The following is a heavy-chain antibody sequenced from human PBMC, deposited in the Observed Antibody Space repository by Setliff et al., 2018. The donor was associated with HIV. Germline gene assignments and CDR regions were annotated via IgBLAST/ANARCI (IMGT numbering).Heavy chain of an antibody. V-gene: IGHV4-38-2*01. D-gene: IGHD1-20*01. CDR1: DYSISSGYY. CDR3: ARLNNGAHYFHFDY. J-gene: IGHJ4*02. Sequence: LSLTCAVSDYSISSGYYWGWIRQPPGKGLEWIGGIYHSGSTYYNPSLKSRVTISVDTSKNHFSLKLSSVTAADTAVYYCARLNNGAHYFHFDYWGQGTLVTVSS. CDR2: IYHSGST.